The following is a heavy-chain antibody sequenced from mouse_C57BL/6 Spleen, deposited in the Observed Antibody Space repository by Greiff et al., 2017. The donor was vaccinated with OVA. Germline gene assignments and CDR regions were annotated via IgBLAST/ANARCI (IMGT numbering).Heavy chain of an antibody. Sequence: VQLQQSGPELVKPGASVKIPCKASGYTFTDYNMDWVKQSHGKSLEWIGDINPNNGGTIYNQKFKGKATLTVDKSSSTAYMELRSLTSEDTAVYYCARSGYSNPGYAMDYWGQGTSVTVSS. J-gene: IGHJ4*01. CDR1: GYTFTDYN. D-gene: IGHD2-5*01. CDR2: INPNNGGT. V-gene: IGHV1-18*01. CDR3: ARSGYSNPGYAMDY.